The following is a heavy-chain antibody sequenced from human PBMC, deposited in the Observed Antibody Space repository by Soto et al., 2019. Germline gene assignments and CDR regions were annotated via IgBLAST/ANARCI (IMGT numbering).Heavy chain of an antibody. D-gene: IGHD6-13*01. CDR2: IYTNDIT. CDR1: GGSISSYS. Sequence: PSETLSLTCTVSGGSISSYSWSWIRQPAGKGLEWIGRIYTNDITNYSPSLKSRVTMSVDTSKNQFSLKLRSVTAADTAVYYCASGRIAAAYYFDSWGQGTPVTVSS. CDR3: ASGRIAAAYYFDS. J-gene: IGHJ4*02. V-gene: IGHV4-4*07.